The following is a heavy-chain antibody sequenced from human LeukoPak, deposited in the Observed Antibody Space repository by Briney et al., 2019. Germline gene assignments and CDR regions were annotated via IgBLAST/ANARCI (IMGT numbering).Heavy chain of an antibody. CDR1: GFTFSDYY. J-gene: IGHJ3*02. V-gene: IGHV3-11*01. D-gene: IGHD3-16*01. CDR2: ISSSGSTI. CDR3: ARVFTFGGVSVGDAFDI. Sequence: GGSLRLSCAASGFTFSDYYMSWIRQAPGKGLEWVSYISSSGSTIYYAESLKGRFTISRDTAQNSLYLQMNSLRAEDTAVYYCARVFTFGGVSVGDAFDIWGQGTMVTGPS.